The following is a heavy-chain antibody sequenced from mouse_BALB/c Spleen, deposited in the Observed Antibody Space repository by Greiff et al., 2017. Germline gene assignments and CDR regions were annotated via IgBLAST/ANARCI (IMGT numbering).Heavy chain of an antibody. V-gene: IGHV5-6-5*01. CDR2: ISSGGST. D-gene: IGHD1-1*01. CDR3: ARLTTVVATYDYWYFDV. J-gene: IGHJ1*01. Sequence: DVHLVESGGGLVKPGGSLKLSCAASGFTFSSYAMSWVRQTPEKRLEWVASISSGGSTYYPDSVKGRFTISRDNARNILYLQMSSLRSEDTAMYYCARLTTVVATYDYWYFDVWGAGTTVTVSS. CDR1: GFTFSSYA.